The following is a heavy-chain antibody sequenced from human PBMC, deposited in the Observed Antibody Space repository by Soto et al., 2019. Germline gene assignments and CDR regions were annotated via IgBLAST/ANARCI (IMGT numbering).Heavy chain of an antibody. J-gene: IGHJ4*02. V-gene: IGHV1-8*01. CDR1: GYTFTSYD. CDR2: MNPNSGNT. D-gene: IGHD2-21*01. CDR3: ARGIRHIVVAGQ. Sequence: ASVKVSCKASGYTFTSYDINWVPQATGQGLEWMGWMNPNSGNTGYAQKFQGRVTTTRNTSISTAYMELSSLRSEDTAVYYCARGIRHIVVAGQWGQGTLVTVSS.